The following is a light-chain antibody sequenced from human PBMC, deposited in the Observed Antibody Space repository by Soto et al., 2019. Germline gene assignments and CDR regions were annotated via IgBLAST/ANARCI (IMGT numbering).Light chain of an antibody. Sequence: QSVLTQPPSASGTPGRRVTISCSGSRSNIGSNTVNWYQQLPGTAPKLLIYSDNQRPSGVPDRFSGSKSGSSASLAISGLQSEDGADYYCAAWDDSLYVPVFGGGTTLPVL. CDR1: RSNIGSNT. V-gene: IGLV1-44*01. CDR3: AAWDDSLYVPV. J-gene: IGLJ3*02. CDR2: SDN.